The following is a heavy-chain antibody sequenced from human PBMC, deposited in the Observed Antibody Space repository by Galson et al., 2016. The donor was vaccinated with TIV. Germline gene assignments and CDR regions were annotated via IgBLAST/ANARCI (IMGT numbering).Heavy chain of an antibody. CDR3: ARARNTYHYDSPFDY. V-gene: IGHV1-2*02. CDR1: GYTFSDYY. D-gene: IGHD3-22*01. CDR2: IDPISRCT. J-gene: IGHJ4*02. Sequence: SVKVSCKASGYTFSDYYIHWVRQAPGQGLEWMGCIDPISRCTRYAQKFQGRVSMTRDTSISTAYMELSRLRSDDTAVYYCARARNTYHYDSPFDYWGQGAQVTVSS.